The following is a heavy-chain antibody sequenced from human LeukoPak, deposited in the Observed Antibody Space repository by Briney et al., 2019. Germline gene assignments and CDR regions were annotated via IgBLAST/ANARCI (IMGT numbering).Heavy chain of an antibody. Sequence: ASVKVSCKASGYTFTGYYMHWVRQAPGQGLEWMGWINPNSGGTNYAQKFQGRVTMTRDTSISTAYMELSRLRSDDTAVYYCARLKWFGELSFDYWGQGTLVTVSS. CDR3: ARLKWFGELSFDY. CDR1: GYTFTGYY. D-gene: IGHD3-10*01. CDR2: INPNSGGT. V-gene: IGHV1-2*02. J-gene: IGHJ4*02.